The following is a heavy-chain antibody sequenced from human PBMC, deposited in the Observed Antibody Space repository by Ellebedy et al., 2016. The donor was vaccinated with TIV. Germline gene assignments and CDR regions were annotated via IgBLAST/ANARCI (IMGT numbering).Heavy chain of an antibody. CDR2: IYYSGGT. Sequence: MPSETLSLTCTVSGGSLSSSSHYWGWIRQPPGEGLEWIGSIYYSGGTHYNPSLNSRVIMSLATSKNQFSLRLSSVTAADTAVYYCARVAVAYSWDDGGVFDYWGQGTLVTVSS. D-gene: IGHD1-20*01. J-gene: IGHJ4*02. CDR3: ARVAVAYSWDDGGVFDY. V-gene: IGHV4-39*07. CDR1: GGSLSSSSHY.